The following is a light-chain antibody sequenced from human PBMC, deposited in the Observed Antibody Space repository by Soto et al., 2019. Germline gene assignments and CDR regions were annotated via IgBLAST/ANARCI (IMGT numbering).Light chain of an antibody. J-gene: IGKJ1*01. V-gene: IGKV1-27*01. CDR1: QDISNY. CDR2: AAS. Sequence: DIQMTQSPSSLSASVGDRVTITCRASQDISNYLAWYQQKPGKVPKLLMYAASTLQSGDPSRLSGRGSGTDFPLTISSLQPEDVATYYCQKYNSVPWTFGQGTKVEIK. CDR3: QKYNSVPWT.